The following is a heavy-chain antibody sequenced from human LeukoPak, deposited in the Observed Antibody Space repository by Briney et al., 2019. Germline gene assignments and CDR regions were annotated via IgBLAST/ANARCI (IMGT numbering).Heavy chain of an antibody. CDR1: GGTFSSYA. CDR2: IIPILGIA. CDR3: ARAGSSGYYWSAFDI. Sequence: GASVKVSCKASGGTFSSYAISWVRQAPGQGLEWMGRIIPILGIANYAQKFQGRVTITADKSTSTAYMELSSLRSGDTAVYYCARAGSSGYYWSAFDIWGQGTMVTVSS. V-gene: IGHV1-69*04. D-gene: IGHD3-22*01. J-gene: IGHJ3*02.